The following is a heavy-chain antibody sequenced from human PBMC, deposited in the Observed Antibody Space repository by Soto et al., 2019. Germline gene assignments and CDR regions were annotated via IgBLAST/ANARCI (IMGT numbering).Heavy chain of an antibody. CDR1: GYTFTSYG. CDR2: ISAYNGNT. CDR3: ARDGALRFLEWLFVGMDV. Sequence: GASVKFSCKASGYTFTSYGISWVRQAPGQGLEWMGWISAYNGNTNYAQKLQGRVTMTTDTSTSTAYMELRRLRSDDTAVYYCARDGALRFLEWLFVGMDVWGQGTTVTVSS. D-gene: IGHD3-3*01. J-gene: IGHJ6*02. V-gene: IGHV1-18*04.